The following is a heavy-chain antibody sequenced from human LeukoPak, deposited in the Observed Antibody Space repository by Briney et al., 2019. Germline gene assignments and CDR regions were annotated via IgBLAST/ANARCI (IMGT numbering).Heavy chain of an antibody. D-gene: IGHD3-22*01. J-gene: IGHJ4*02. Sequence: PSETLSLTCTVSGGSISSSSYYWGWIRQPPVKGLEWIGSIYYSGSTYYNPSLKSRVTISVDTSKNQFSLKLSSVTAADTAVYYCARVKRTYYYDSSGYADYWGQGTLVTVSS. CDR3: ARVKRTYYYDSSGYADY. V-gene: IGHV4-39*07. CDR2: IYYSGST. CDR1: GGSISSSSYY.